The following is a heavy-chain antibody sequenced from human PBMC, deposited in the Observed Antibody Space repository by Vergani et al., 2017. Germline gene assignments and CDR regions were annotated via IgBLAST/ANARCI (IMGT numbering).Heavy chain of an antibody. V-gene: IGHV1-2*02. Sequence: QVQLVQSGAEVKKPGASVKVSCKASGYTFTGYYMHWVRQAPGQGLEWMGWVNPNSGGTKYAQKFQGRVTMTRDTSISTAYMGLSRLRSDDTAVYYCASDKWNDSYYYYYGMDVWGQGTTVTVSS. CDR3: ASDKWNDSYYYYYGMDV. CDR1: GYTFTGYY. J-gene: IGHJ6*02. D-gene: IGHD1-20*01. CDR2: VNPNSGGT.